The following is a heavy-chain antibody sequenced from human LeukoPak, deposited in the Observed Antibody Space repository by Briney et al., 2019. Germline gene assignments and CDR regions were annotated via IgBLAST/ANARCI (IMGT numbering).Heavy chain of an antibody. J-gene: IGHJ4*02. Sequence: GESLKISCKDSGYSFTSYWIAWVRQMPGKGLEWMGIIYPGDSDTRYSPSFQGQVTISADKSINTAYLQWSSLKASDTAMYYCARHPEMATIFSYQYWGQGTLVTVSS. CDR3: ARHPEMATIFSYQY. V-gene: IGHV5-51*01. CDR1: GYSFTSYW. D-gene: IGHD5-24*01. CDR2: IYPGDSDT.